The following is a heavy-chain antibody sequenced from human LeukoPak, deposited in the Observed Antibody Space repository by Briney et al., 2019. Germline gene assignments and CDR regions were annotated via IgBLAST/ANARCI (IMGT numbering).Heavy chain of an antibody. CDR3: ARLTYHDSSVYRPIDY. CDR2: IKQDGTEN. J-gene: IGHJ4*02. CDR1: GFTFSSYG. D-gene: IGHD3-22*01. Sequence: GGSLRLSCAASGFTFSSYGMHWVRQAPGKGLEWVASIKQDGTENYYVDSVKGRFTISRDNAKNSLYLQMTSLRDEDTAVYYCARLTYHDSSVYRPIDYWGLGTLVTVSS. V-gene: IGHV3-7*01.